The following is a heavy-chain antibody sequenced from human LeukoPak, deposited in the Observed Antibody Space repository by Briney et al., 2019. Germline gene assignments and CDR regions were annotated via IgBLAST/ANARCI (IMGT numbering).Heavy chain of an antibody. J-gene: IGHJ4*02. CDR3: AKSSSGRPGVYSDY. CDR1: GFTFSSYA. D-gene: IGHD6-19*01. CDR2: ISGSGGST. Sequence: GGSLRLSCAASGFTFSSYAMSWVRQAPGKGLEWVSAISGSGGSTYYADSVKGRFTISRDNSKNTLYLQMNSLRAEDTAVYYCAKSSSGRPGVYSDYWGQGTLVTVSS. V-gene: IGHV3-23*01.